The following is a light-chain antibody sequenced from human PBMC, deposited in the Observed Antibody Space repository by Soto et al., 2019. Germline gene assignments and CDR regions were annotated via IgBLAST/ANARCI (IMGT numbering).Light chain of an antibody. CDR1: SSNTGAGYD. V-gene: IGLV1-40*01. CDR3: QSYDTSLNDWV. Sequence: QPVLTQPPSVSGAPGQRVTISCTGSSSNTGAGYDVHWYQQFPGMAPKLLIFGNYERPSGVPDRFSGSKSGASASLAISGLQTEDEADYYCQSYDTSLNDWVFGGGTKLTV. J-gene: IGLJ3*02. CDR2: GNY.